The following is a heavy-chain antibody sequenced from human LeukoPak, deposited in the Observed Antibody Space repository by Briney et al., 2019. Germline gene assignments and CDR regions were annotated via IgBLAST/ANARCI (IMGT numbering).Heavy chain of an antibody. CDR2: IYYSGST. Sequence: PSEALSLTCLVSVGSLISYYWSWIRPPRGKGVEWIGYIYYSGSTNYNPSLKSRVTISVDTSKNQFSLKLSSVTAADTAVYYCARESTDYDSSPRDAFDIWGQGTMVTVSS. CDR1: VGSLISYY. D-gene: IGHD3-22*01. J-gene: IGHJ3*02. CDR3: ARESTDYDSSPRDAFDI. V-gene: IGHV4-59*01.